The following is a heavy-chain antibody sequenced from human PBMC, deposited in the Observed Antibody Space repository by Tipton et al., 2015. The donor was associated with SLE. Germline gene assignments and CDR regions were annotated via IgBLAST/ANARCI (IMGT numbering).Heavy chain of an antibody. J-gene: IGHJ3*02. Sequence: TLSLTCTVSGVSISSYYWSWIRQAPGKGLEWIGYMYASGSTNYNPSFTSRVTRSVDTSKNQFTLKLGSVTAADTAVYYCATRDYGGDAFDIWGQGTMVTVSS. D-gene: IGHD4-23*01. CDR2: MYASGST. CDR1: GVSISSYY. V-gene: IGHV4-4*09. CDR3: ATRDYGGDAFDI.